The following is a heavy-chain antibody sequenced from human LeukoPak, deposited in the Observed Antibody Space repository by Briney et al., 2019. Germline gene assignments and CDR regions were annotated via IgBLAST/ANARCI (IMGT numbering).Heavy chain of an antibody. V-gene: IGHV3-23*01. D-gene: IGHD6-19*01. CDR3: AKGSYSSGWANRY. Sequence: GGSLRLSCAASGFTFSSYAMSWVRQAPGKGLEWVSAISGSGAGTYYADSAKGRFTISRDNSKNTLYLQMNSLRADDTAVYYCAKGSYSSGWANRYWGQGTLVTVSS. J-gene: IGHJ4*02. CDR2: ISGSGAGT. CDR1: GFTFSSYA.